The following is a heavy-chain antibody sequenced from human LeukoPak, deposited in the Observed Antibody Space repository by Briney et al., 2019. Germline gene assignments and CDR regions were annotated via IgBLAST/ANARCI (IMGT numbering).Heavy chain of an antibody. J-gene: IGHJ5*02. V-gene: IGHV3-30*02. CDR2: IRYDGSNK. Sequence: GGSLRLSCAASGFTFSSYGMHWVRQAPGKGLEWVAFIRYDGSNKYYADSVKGRFTISRDNSKNTLYLQMNSLRAEDTAVYYCARGSARAGRGEWFDPWGQGTLVTVSS. CDR1: GFTFSSYG. D-gene: IGHD1-26*01. CDR3: ARGSARAGRGEWFDP.